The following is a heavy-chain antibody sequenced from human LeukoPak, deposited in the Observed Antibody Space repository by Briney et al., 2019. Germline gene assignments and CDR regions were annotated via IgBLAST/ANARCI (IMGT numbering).Heavy chain of an antibody. CDR1: GGSINGHY. J-gene: IGHJ4*02. CDR2: TDYRGYT. D-gene: IGHD3-9*01. V-gene: IGHV4-59*11. CDR3: ARGGPAPRPHTGYYLY. Sequence: SETLSLTCTVSGGSINGHYWTWIRQPPGRGLEWISYTDYRGYTNYNTALQRRVAVSIDTPKSQLSLRLTSVTTADTAVYYCARGGPAPRPHTGYYLYWGQGSLVTVSS.